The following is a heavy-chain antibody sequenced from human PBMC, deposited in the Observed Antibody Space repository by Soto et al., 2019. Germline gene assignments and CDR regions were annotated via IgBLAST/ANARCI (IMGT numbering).Heavy chain of an antibody. Sequence: EVQLLESGGGLVQPGGSLRLSCAASGFTFSSYAMSWVRQAPGKGLGWVSAISGSGGRTYYADSVKGRFTISRDNSKNTLHLQMNSLRAEDTAVYYCAKGRIVGATTGDDYWGQGTLVTVSS. CDR3: AKGRIVGATTGDDY. V-gene: IGHV3-23*01. CDR2: ISGSGGRT. D-gene: IGHD1-26*01. J-gene: IGHJ4*02. CDR1: GFTFSSYA.